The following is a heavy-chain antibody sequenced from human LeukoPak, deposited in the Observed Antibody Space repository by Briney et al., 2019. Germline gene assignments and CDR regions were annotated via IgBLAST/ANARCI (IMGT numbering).Heavy chain of an antibody. CDR1: GGSISSSSYY. J-gene: IGHJ3*02. V-gene: IGHV4-39*01. CDR2: IYYSGTT. Sequence: SETLSLTCTVSGGSISSSSYYWGWIRQPPGKGLEWIGSIYYSGTTYYNPALKSRVTISVDTSKNQFSLKLSSVTAADTAVYYCARRPYDTSGNDAFDIWGQGTMVTVSS. D-gene: IGHD3-22*01. CDR3: ARRPYDTSGNDAFDI.